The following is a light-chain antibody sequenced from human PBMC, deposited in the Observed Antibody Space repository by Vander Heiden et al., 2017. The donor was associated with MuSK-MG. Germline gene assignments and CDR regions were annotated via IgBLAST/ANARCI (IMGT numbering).Light chain of an antibody. CDR2: DAS. V-gene: IGKV3-11*01. CDR3: QQRSGA. CDR1: QSVSSY. Sequence: IVLTQSPATLSLSPGERATLSCRASQSVSSYLAWYQQKPGQAPRLLIYDASNRATGIPARFSGSGSGTDFTLTISSLEPEDFAVYYCQQRSGAFGGGTKVEIK. J-gene: IGKJ4*01.